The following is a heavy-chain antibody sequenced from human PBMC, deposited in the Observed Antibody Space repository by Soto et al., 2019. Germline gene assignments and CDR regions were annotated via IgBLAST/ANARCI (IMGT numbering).Heavy chain of an antibody. J-gene: IGHJ6*02. CDR2: IKQDESEK. D-gene: IGHD3-16*01. CDR1: GFTFSTYW. CDR3: ARDGGVVTTYYYGLDV. Sequence: EVQLVESGGGLVQPGGSLRLSCSASGFTFSTYWMSWVRQAPGKGLEWVANIKQDESEKHYVDSVKGRFTISRDNAKNSLYLQMNSLRAEDTAVYYCARDGGVVTTYYYGLDVWGQGTTVTVSS. V-gene: IGHV3-7*01.